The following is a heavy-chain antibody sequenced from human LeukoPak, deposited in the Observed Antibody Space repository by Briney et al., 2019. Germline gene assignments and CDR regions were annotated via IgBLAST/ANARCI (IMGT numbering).Heavy chain of an antibody. CDR3: ARGIGSGYARNY. Sequence: GASVKVSCKASGYTFTSYDINWVRQATGQGLEWMGWMNPNSGNAGYAQKFQGRVTMTRSTSISTAYMELSSLRSEDTAVYYCARGIGSGYARNYWGQGTLVTVSS. J-gene: IGHJ4*02. CDR2: MNPNSGNA. V-gene: IGHV1-8*01. CDR1: GYTFTSYD. D-gene: IGHD5-12*01.